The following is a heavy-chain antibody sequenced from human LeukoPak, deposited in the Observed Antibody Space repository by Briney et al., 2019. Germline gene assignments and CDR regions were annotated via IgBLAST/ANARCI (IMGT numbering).Heavy chain of an antibody. CDR3: ATRGSDFWSGFDY. Sequence: GASVKVSCKLSGNTLRELPIQWVRQAGGKGLEWMAGFDPENAEIVYAQKFQGRVTMIEDTSTNTAYMELTSLTSDDTALYYCATRGSDFWSGFDYWGQGTQVTVSS. D-gene: IGHD3-3*01. CDR1: GNTLRELP. V-gene: IGHV1-24*01. J-gene: IGHJ4*02. CDR2: FDPENAEI.